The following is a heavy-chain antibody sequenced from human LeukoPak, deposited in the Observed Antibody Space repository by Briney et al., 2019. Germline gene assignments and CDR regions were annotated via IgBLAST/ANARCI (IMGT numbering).Heavy chain of an antibody. Sequence: GGSLRLSCAASGFTFSSYAMHWVRQAPGKGLEWVAVISYDGSNKYYADSVKGRFTISRDNSKNTLYLQMNSLRAEDTAVYYCANSVGTNGVLFDYWGQGTLVTVSS. V-gene: IGHV3-30-3*01. D-gene: IGHD2-8*01. CDR1: GFTFSSYA. CDR3: ANSVGTNGVLFDY. J-gene: IGHJ4*02. CDR2: ISYDGSNK.